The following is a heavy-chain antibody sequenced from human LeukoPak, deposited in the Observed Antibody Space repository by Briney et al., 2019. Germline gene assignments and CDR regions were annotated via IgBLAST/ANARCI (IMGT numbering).Heavy chain of an antibody. CDR1: GFTFSSYA. D-gene: IGHD5-18*01. CDR2: ISGSGGST. V-gene: IGHV3-23*01. Sequence: GGSLRLSCAASGFTFSSYAMSWVRQAPGKRLEWVSAISGSGGSTYYADSVKGRFTISRDNSKNTLYLQMNSLRAEDTAVYYCAKGHGYSYGYFDYWGQGTLVTVSS. CDR3: AKGHGYSYGYFDY. J-gene: IGHJ4*02.